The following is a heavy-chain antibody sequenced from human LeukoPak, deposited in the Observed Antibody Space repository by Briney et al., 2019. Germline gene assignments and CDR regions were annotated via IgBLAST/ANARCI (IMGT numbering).Heavy chain of an antibody. D-gene: IGHD3-10*01. CDR1: GFTFSSYS. V-gene: IGHV3-48*01. J-gene: IGHJ4*02. Sequence: PGGSLRLSCAASGFTFSSYSMNWVRQAPGKGLEWVSYIRSSSSTMYYADSVKGRFTISRDNAKNSLYLQMNSLRAEDTAMYYCARADYYGSGNYYTSDYWGQGTWSPSPQ. CDR3: ARADYYGSGNYYTSDY. CDR2: IRSSSSTM.